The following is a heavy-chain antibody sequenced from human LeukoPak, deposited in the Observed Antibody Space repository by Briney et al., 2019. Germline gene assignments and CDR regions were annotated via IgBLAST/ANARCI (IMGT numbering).Heavy chain of an antibody. J-gene: IGHJ5*02. CDR1: GGSISSYY. Sequence: SETLSLTCTVSGGSISSYYWSWIRQPPGKGLEGIGYIYYSGSTYYNPSLKSRVTISVDRSKNQFSLKLSSVTAADTAVYYCARDDDSSTFDPWGQGTLVTVSS. CDR2: IYYSGST. D-gene: IGHD3-22*01. V-gene: IGHV4-59*12. CDR3: ARDDDSSTFDP.